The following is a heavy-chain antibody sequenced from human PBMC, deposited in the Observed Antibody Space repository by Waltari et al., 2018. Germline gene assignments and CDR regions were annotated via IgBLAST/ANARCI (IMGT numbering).Heavy chain of an antibody. D-gene: IGHD4-17*01. CDR2: ISSNGGST. V-gene: IGHV3-64*01. CDR1: GFTFSSYA. CDR3: ARDSSYGDYFFDY. J-gene: IGHJ4*02. Sequence: EVQLVESGGGLVQPGGSLRLSCAASGFTFSSYAMHWFRQAPGKGLEYVSAISSNGGSTYYANSVKGRFTISRDNSKNTLYLQMGSLRAEDMAVYYCARDSSYGDYFFDYWGQGTLVTVSS.